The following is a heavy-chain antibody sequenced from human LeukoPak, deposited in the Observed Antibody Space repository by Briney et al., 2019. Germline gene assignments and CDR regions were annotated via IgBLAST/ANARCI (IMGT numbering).Heavy chain of an antibody. D-gene: IGHD3-10*01. CDR3: ARDRSYNPYGDFDY. V-gene: IGHV3-30-3*01. CDR2: ISYDGSNK. CDR1: GFTFSSYA. J-gene: IGHJ4*02. Sequence: AGGSLRLSCAASGFTFSSYAIHWVRQAPGKGLEWVAVISYDGSNKYYADSVKGRFTSSRDNSKNTLYLQMNSLRAEDTAVYYCARDRSYNPYGDFDYWGQGTLVTVSS.